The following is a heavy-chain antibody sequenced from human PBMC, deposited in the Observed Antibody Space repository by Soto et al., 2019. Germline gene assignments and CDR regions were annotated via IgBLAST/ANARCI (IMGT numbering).Heavy chain of an antibody. J-gene: IGHJ5*02. Sequence: SETLSLTCAVSSGSISSSNWWSWVRQPPGKGLEWIGEIYHSGSTNYNPSLKSRVTMSVDKSKNQFSLKLSSVTAADTAVYYCARHRYCSGATCYHLDNWFDPWGQGTLVTVSS. V-gene: IGHV4-4*02. D-gene: IGHD2-15*01. CDR3: ARHRYCSGATCYHLDNWFDP. CDR1: SGSISSSNW. CDR2: IYHSGST.